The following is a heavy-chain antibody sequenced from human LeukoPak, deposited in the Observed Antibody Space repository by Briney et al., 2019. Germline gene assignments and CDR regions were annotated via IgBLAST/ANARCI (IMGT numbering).Heavy chain of an antibody. J-gene: IGHJ6*02. Sequence: KTSETLSLTCNVSGVSVSSGAYYWSWIRQHPGKGPEWIGYISYSGNTYYNPSLKSRLAISVDASKNQFSLKLSSVTAADTAVYYCARGERNYYGVDVWGQGTTVTVSS. CDR3: ARGERNYYGVDV. V-gene: IGHV4-31*03. CDR2: ISYSGNT. CDR1: GVSVSSGAYY.